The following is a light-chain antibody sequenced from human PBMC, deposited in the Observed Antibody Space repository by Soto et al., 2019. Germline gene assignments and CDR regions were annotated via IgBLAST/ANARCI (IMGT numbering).Light chain of an antibody. CDR3: HQYSSSTKT. CDR2: STS. J-gene: IGKJ1*01. CDR1: QSVSSSY. Sequence: EIVLTQSPGTLSLSPGERATLSCRASQSVSSSYLAWYQQKPGQAPRLLIYSTSSRATGIPDRFSGSGSGTDFTLTISRLEPEDFAVYYCHQYSSSTKTFGQGTKV. V-gene: IGKV3-20*01.